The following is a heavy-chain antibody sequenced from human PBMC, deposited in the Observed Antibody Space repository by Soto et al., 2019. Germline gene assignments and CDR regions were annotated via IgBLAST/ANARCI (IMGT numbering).Heavy chain of an antibody. CDR1: GGSISSYY. D-gene: IGHD3-22*01. Sequence: PSETLSLTCTVSGGSISSYYWSWIRQPPGKGLEWIGYIYYSGSTNYNPSLKSRVTISVDTSKNQFSLKLSSVTAADTAVYYCASGTTYYYDSRGYYFDYWGQGTLVTVSS. CDR2: IYYSGST. CDR3: ASGTTYYYDSRGYYFDY. J-gene: IGHJ4*02. V-gene: IGHV4-59*08.